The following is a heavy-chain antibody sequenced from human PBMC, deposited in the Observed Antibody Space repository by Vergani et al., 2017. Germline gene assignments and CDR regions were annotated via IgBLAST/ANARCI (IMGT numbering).Heavy chain of an antibody. CDR3: ARSPYYYDSSGYSKYYYYGMDV. V-gene: IGHV4-34*01. Sequence: QVQLQQWGAGLLKPSETLSLTCAVYGGSFSGYYWSWIRQPPGKRLEWIGEINHSGSTNYNPSLKSRVTISVDTSKNQFSLKLSSVTAADTAVYYCARSPYYYDSSGYSKYYYYGMDVWGQGTTVTVSS. J-gene: IGHJ6*02. CDR2: INHSGST. CDR1: GGSFSGYY. D-gene: IGHD3-22*01.